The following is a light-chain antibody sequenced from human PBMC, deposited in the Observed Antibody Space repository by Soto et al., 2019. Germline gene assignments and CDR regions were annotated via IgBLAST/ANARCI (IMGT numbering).Light chain of an antibody. J-gene: IGKJ3*01. V-gene: IGKV3-15*01. CDR1: QSVSNR. Sequence: ETVMTQSPATLSVSPGERATLSCRASQSVSNRLAWYQQRPGQGPRLLVYGASTRATGIPPRFSGSGSGTDVTLTISSLQSEDFAVYYWQQYKDWPPNTFGPGTRVDIK. CDR3: QQYKDWPPNT. CDR2: GAS.